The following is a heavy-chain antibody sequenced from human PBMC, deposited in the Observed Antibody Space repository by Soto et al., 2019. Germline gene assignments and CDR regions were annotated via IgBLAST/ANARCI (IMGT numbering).Heavy chain of an antibody. J-gene: IGHJ1*01. V-gene: IGHV1-69*01. CDR2: IIPIFGIT. D-gene: IGHD1-20*01. CDR1: GGTFSGYA. CDR3: ARDPRSITGTTSSEDFQF. Sequence: QAHLMQSGAEVKKPGSSVKVSCKAPGGTFSGYAISWVRQRPGRGLEWMGGIIPIFGITTYAEKFQGRITLAADESTGTAFMDLRSLISEDTAVYYCARDPRSITGTTSSEDFQFWGPGTLVSVSS.